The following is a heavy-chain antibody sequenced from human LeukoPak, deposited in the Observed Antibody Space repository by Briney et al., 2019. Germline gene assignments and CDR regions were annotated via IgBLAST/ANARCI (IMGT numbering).Heavy chain of an antibody. CDR3: ARDDDYDFWSGYYTGIVY. J-gene: IGHJ4*02. CDR1: GYTFTSYG. V-gene: IGHV1-18*01. Sequence: ASVKVSCKASGYTFTSYGTGWVRQAPGQGLEWMGWISAYNGNTNYAQKLQGRVTMTTDTSTSTAYMELRSLRSDDTAVYYCARDDDYDFWSGYYTGIVYWGQGTLVTVSS. CDR2: ISAYNGNT. D-gene: IGHD3-3*01.